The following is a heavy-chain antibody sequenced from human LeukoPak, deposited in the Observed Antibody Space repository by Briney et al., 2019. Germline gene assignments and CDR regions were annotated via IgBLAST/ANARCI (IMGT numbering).Heavy chain of an antibody. D-gene: IGHD3-9*01. V-gene: IGHV4-34*01. CDR2: INHSGST. J-gene: IGHJ5*02. Sequence: PSETLSLTCAVYGGSFSGYYWSWLRQPPGKGLEWIGEINHSGSTNYNPSLKSRVTISVDTSKNQFSLKLSSVTAADTAVYYCARGRLFLTGYYGWFDPWGQGTLVTVSS. CDR3: ARGRLFLTGYYGWFDP. CDR1: GGSFSGYY.